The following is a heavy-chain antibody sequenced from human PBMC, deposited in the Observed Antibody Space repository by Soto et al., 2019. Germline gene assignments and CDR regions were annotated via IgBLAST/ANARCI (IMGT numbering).Heavy chain of an antibody. D-gene: IGHD2-2*01. CDR3: ARDKVPAAPSYYGMDV. Sequence: TSETLSLTCTVSGGSISSGDYYWSWIRQPPGKGLEWIGYIYYSGSTYYNPSLKSRVTISVDTSKNQFSLKLSSVTAADTAVYYCARDKVPAAPSYYGMDVWGQGTTVTVSS. CDR1: GGSISSGDYY. J-gene: IGHJ6*02. V-gene: IGHV4-30-4*01. CDR2: IYYSGST.